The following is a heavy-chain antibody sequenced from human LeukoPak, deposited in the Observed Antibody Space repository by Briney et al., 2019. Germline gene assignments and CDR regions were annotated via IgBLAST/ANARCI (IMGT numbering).Heavy chain of an antibody. CDR3: VREESGGYFDN. V-gene: IGHV1-46*01. CDR2: IAPSVDTT. D-gene: IGHD2-8*02. CDR1: GFTFTNYL. J-gene: IGHJ4*02. Sequence: ASVKIACKSFGFTFTNYLLHWVRQAPGQGLEWVGRIAPSVDTTNYAQKFRGRVTMTRDTSTSTVYMELSSLRSDDTAIYYCVREESGGYFDNWGQGTLVTVSS.